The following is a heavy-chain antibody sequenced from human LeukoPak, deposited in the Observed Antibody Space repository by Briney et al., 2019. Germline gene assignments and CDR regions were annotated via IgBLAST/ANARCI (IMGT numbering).Heavy chain of an antibody. CDR3: ARENVEAFDI. V-gene: IGHV4-39*07. J-gene: IGHJ3*02. Sequence: SETLSLTCTVSGGSISSSSYYWGWIRQPPGKGLEWIGSIYYSGSTYYNPSLKSRATISVDTSKNQFSLKLSSVTAADTAVYYCARENVEAFDIWGQGTMVTVSS. CDR1: GGSISSSSYY. CDR2: IYYSGST. D-gene: IGHD1-1*01.